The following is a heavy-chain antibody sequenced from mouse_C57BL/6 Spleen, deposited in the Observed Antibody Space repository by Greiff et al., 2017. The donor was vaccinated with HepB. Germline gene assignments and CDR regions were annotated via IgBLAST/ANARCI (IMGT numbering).Heavy chain of an antibody. Sequence: VQLQQSGPELVKPGASVKISCKASGYAFSSSWMNWVKQRPGKGLEWIGRIYPGDGDTNYNGKFKGKATLTADKSSSTAYMQLSSLTSEDSAVYFCARSPHYYGSLDYWGQGTPLTVSS. D-gene: IGHD1-1*01. CDR3: ARSPHYYGSLDY. V-gene: IGHV1-82*01. CDR1: GYAFSSSW. J-gene: IGHJ2*01. CDR2: IYPGDGDT.